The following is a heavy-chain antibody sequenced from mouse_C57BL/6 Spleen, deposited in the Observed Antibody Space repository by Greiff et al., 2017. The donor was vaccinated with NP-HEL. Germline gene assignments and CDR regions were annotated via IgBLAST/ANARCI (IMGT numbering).Heavy chain of an antibody. J-gene: IGHJ3*01. CDR2: IDPEDGDT. CDR1: GFNIKDYY. CDR3: ASYYGNSFAY. Sequence: VQLQQSGAELVKPGASVKLSCTASGFNIKDYYMHWVKQSTEQGLEWIGRIDPEDGDTKYAPKFQGKATITADTSSTTAYLQLSSLTSEDTAVYYCASYYGNSFAYWGQGTLVTVSA. V-gene: IGHV14-2*01. D-gene: IGHD2-1*01.